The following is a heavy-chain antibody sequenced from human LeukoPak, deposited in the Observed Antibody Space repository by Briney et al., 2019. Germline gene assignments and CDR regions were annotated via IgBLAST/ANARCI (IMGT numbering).Heavy chain of an antibody. J-gene: IGHJ4*02. Sequence: ASVKVSCKASGYTFTSYDIDWVRQATGQGLEWMGWMNPNSGNTGYAQKFQGRVTITRNTSISTAYMELSSLRSEDTAVYYCARGQTIFGVPPLGYWGQGTLVTVSS. CDR2: MNPNSGNT. CDR3: ARGQTIFGVPPLGY. D-gene: IGHD3-3*01. CDR1: GYTFTSYD. V-gene: IGHV1-8*03.